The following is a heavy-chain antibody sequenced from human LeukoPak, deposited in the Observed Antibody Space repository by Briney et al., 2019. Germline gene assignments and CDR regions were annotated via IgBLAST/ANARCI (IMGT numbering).Heavy chain of an antibody. V-gene: IGHV4-34*01. J-gene: IGHJ4*02. CDR2: INHSGST. D-gene: IGHD3-22*01. CDR1: GGSTSSFY. Sequence: SETLSLTCTVSGGSTSSFYWSWIRQPPGKGLEWIGEINHSGSTNYNPSLKSRVTISVDTSKNQFSLKLSSVTAADTAVYYCARARRYYDSSGYILIFDYWGQGTLVTVSS. CDR3: ARARRYYDSSGYILIFDY.